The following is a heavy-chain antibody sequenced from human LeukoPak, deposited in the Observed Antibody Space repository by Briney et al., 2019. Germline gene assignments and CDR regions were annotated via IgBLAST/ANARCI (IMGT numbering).Heavy chain of an antibody. CDR1: GFTFSTYG. CDR2: IWFDGNNY. J-gene: IGHJ4*02. Sequence: GGSLRLSCAASGFTFSTYGLHWVRQAPGKGLEWVAVIWFDGNNYYYADSVKGRFTISRDNSKNMLYLQMNSLRAEDTAVYYCARDLNPYCGGDCWFDYWGQGTLVTVSS. V-gene: IGHV3-33*01. D-gene: IGHD2-21*02. CDR3: ARDLNPYCGGDCWFDY.